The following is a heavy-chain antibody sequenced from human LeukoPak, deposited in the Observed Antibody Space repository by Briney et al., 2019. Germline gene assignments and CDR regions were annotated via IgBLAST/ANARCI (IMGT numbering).Heavy chain of an antibody. J-gene: IGHJ4*02. CDR1: GYTFTGYY. Sequence: ASVKVSCKASGYTFTGYYMLWVRQAPGQGLEWMGWINPNSGGTNYAQKFQGRVTMTRDTSISTAYMELSRLRSDDTAVYYCARVRYTVLRPDYWGQGTLVTVSS. D-gene: IGHD3-3*01. CDR2: INPNSGGT. V-gene: IGHV1-2*02. CDR3: ARVRYTVLRPDY.